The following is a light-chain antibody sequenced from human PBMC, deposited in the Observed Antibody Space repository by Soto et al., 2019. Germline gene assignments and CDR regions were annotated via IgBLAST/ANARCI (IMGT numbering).Light chain of an antibody. CDR2: DAS. CDR1: QSISSW. J-gene: IGKJ1*01. V-gene: IGKV1-5*01. Sequence: DIQMTQSPSTLSASVGDRVTITCRASQSISSWLAWYRQKPGKAPKLLIYDASSLESGVPSRFSGSGSGTEFTLTISSLQPEDFATYYCQQYDSYSWTFGPGTKVEI. CDR3: QQYDSYSWT.